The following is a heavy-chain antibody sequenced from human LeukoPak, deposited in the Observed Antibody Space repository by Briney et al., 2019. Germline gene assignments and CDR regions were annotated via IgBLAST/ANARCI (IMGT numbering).Heavy chain of an antibody. CDR3: ARARGSYAFDI. D-gene: IGHD1-26*01. V-gene: IGHV3-11*04. J-gene: IGHJ3*02. CDR1: GFTFSDYY. Sequence: PEGSLRLSCAASGFTFSDYYMGWMRQAPGKGLEWVSYISNSGDTMYYVDSVKGRFTISRDNAKNSLFLQMSSLSVEDTTIYYCARARGSYAFDIWGQGTMVTVSS. CDR2: ISNSGDTM.